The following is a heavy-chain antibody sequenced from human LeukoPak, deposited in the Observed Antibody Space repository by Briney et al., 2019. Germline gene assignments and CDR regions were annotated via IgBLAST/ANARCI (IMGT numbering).Heavy chain of an antibody. CDR2: ISAYNGNT. Sequence: ASVKVSCKASGYTFTSYGISWVRQAPGQGLEWMGWISAYNGNTNYAQKLQGRVTMTTDTSTSTAYIELRSLRSDDTAVYYCARDTPQGTVTTPIMDVWGKGTTVTVSS. CDR3: ARDTPQGTVTTPIMDV. J-gene: IGHJ6*03. CDR1: GYTFTSYG. D-gene: IGHD4-11*01. V-gene: IGHV1-18*01.